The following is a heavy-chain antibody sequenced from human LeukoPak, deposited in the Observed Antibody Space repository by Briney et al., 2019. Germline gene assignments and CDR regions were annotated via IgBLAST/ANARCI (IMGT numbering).Heavy chain of an antibody. J-gene: IGHJ6*02. Sequence: GGSLRLSCAASGFTFSSYSMNWVRQAPGKGLEWVSSISSSSSYIYYADSVKGRFTISRDNAKNSLYLQMNSLRAEDTAVYYCARDSSSSSNSVEPEMDVWGQGTTVTVSS. CDR1: GFTFSSYS. CDR2: ISSSSSYI. V-gene: IGHV3-21*01. CDR3: ARDSSSSSNSVEPEMDV. D-gene: IGHD6-6*01.